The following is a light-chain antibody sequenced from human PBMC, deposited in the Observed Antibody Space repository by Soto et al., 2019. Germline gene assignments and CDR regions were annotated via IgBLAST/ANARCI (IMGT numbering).Light chain of an antibody. CDR1: HSLVYSDGIAY. V-gene: IGKV2-30*01. Sequence: DVVMTQSPLSLPVTLGQPASISCRSSHSLVYSDGIAYLNWFQQRPGQSPRRLIYKVSYRDSGVPDRFGGSGSGTDFALGISGVEAEDVGVYYCMQGTHWPPYTFGQGTKLEIK. J-gene: IGKJ2*01. CDR3: MQGTHWPPYT. CDR2: KVS.